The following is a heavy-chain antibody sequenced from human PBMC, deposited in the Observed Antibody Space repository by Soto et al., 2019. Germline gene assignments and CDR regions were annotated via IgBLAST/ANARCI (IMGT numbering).Heavy chain of an antibody. CDR1: VGSISSGGYY. Sequence: SLSLTGTVSVGSISSGGYYWTWIRQHPGKGMEWIGNTYNIGTIYYNPSLKSRVSISVDTSKDQLSLKVNSVSAADTAVYYCVAYSSGYFPDYWGQGTLVTVSS. CDR3: VAYSSGYFPDY. J-gene: IGHJ4*02. CDR2: TYNIGTI. D-gene: IGHD3-22*01. V-gene: IGHV4-31*03.